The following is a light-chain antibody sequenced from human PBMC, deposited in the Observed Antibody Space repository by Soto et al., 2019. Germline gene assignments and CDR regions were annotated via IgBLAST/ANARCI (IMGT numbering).Light chain of an antibody. CDR2: EVT. CDR1: SSDVGGYNA. J-gene: IGLJ1*01. Sequence: QSALTQPASVSGSPGQTITISCTGTSSDVGGYNAVSWYQHRPGKAPKLIIYEVTQRPAGISDRFSASKSGNTASLTISGLQAEDEGDYYCNSFRVNRLYVFGTGTKLTVL. CDR3: NSFRVNRLYV. V-gene: IGLV2-14*01.